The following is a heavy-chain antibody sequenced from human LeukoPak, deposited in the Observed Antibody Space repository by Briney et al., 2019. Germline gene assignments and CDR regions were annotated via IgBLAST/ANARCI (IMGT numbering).Heavy chain of an antibody. J-gene: IGHJ4*02. Sequence: GGSLRLSCAASGFTFSSYGMHWVRQAPGKGPEWVAVIWYDGSIKYYADSVKGRFIISRDNAKNSLYLQMNSLRDEDTAVYYCARDRSLSVAGIFDYWGRGTLVTVSS. CDR1: GFTFSSYG. D-gene: IGHD6-19*01. CDR3: ARDRSLSVAGIFDY. V-gene: IGHV3-33*01. CDR2: IWYDGSIK.